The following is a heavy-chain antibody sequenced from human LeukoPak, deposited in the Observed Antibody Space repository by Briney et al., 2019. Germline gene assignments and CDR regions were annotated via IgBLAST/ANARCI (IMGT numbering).Heavy chain of an antibody. D-gene: IGHD1-26*01. CDR1: GGSISSYY. Sequence: SETLSLTCTVSGGSISSYYWTWIRQPAGKGLEWIGRIYPSGNTNYNPSLKSRVTMSVDTSKNQFSLKLSSVTAADTAVYYCARENSGSYREFDYWGQGTLVTVSS. CDR2: IYPSGNT. J-gene: IGHJ4*02. CDR3: ARENSGSYREFDY. V-gene: IGHV4-4*07.